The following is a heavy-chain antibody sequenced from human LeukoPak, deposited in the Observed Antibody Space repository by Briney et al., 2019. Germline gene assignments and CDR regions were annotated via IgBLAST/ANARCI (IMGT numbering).Heavy chain of an antibody. Sequence: GGSLRLSCAASGFTVSNNYMGWVRQAPGKGLEWVSVIYISGSTYYADSVKGRFTISRDNAKNSLFLQMNSLRAEDTAVYYCIGTSGSYQDAFDIWGQGTMVTVSS. D-gene: IGHD1-26*01. CDR3: IGTSGSYQDAFDI. V-gene: IGHV3-53*01. CDR2: IYISGST. J-gene: IGHJ3*02. CDR1: GFTVSNNY.